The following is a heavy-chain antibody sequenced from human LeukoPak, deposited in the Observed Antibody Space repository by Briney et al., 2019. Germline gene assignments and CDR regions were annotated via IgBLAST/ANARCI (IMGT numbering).Heavy chain of an antibody. CDR3: ARDTLPKDIVVVVAATPVDLAFDI. D-gene: IGHD2-15*01. V-gene: IGHV1-69*13. CDR2: IIPTFGTA. Sequence: ASVKVSCKASGGTFSSYAISWVRQAPGQGREWMGGIIPTFGTANYAQKFQGRVTITADESTSTAYMELSSLRSEDTAVYYCARDTLPKDIVVVVAATPVDLAFDIWGQGTVVTVSS. CDR1: GGTFSSYA. J-gene: IGHJ3*02.